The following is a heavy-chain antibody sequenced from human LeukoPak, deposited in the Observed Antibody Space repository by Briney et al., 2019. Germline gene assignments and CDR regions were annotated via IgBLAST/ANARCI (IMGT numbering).Heavy chain of an antibody. CDR3: ARKGGTFGY. CDR2: IYYSGST. CDR1: GGSINNYY. Sequence: PSETLSLTCTVSGGSINNYYWSWIRQPPGKGLEWIGYIYYSGSTNYNPSLKNRVTMSVDTSKNQFSLNLTSVTAADTAVYYCARKGGTFGYWGQGTLVTVSS. J-gene: IGHJ4*02. V-gene: IGHV4-59*08. D-gene: IGHD2-15*01.